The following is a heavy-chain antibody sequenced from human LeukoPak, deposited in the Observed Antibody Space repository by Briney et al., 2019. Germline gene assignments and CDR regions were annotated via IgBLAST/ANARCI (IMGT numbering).Heavy chain of an antibody. CDR2: ISYDGSNK. J-gene: IGHJ6*02. V-gene: IGHV3-30*04. Sequence: GGFLRLSCAASGFTFSSYAMHWVRQAPGKGLEWVAVISYDGSNKYYADSVKGRFTISRDNSKNTLYLQMNSLRAEDTAVYYCARGYIAAADIYYYYYYGMDVWGQGTTVTVSS. CDR3: ARGYIAAADIYYYYYYGMDV. D-gene: IGHD6-13*01. CDR1: GFTFSSYA.